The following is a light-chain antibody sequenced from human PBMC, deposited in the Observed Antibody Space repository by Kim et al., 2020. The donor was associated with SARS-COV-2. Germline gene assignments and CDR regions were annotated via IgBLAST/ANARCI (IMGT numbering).Light chain of an antibody. Sequence: LSPGERATLSCRASQSVRNNFLAWYQHKPGQTPRLLIYGASSRATGVPDRFYGSGSGTDYTLTISRLEAEDSAVYYCQQYGGSLYTFGQGTKLEIK. J-gene: IGKJ2*01. CDR2: GAS. V-gene: IGKV3-20*01. CDR1: QSVRNNF. CDR3: QQYGGSLYT.